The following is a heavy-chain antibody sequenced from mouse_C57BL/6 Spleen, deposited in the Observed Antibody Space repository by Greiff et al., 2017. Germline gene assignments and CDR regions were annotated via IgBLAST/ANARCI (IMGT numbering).Heavy chain of an antibody. Sequence: EVQRVESGGGLVKPGGSLKLSCAASGFTFSDYGMHWVRQAPEKGLEWVAYISSGSSTIYYADTVKGRFTISRDNAKNTLFLQMTSLRSEDTAMYYCAKPYDWYFDVWGTGTTVTVSS. J-gene: IGHJ1*03. CDR2: ISSGSSTI. D-gene: IGHD2-12*01. V-gene: IGHV5-17*01. CDR1: GFTFSDYG. CDR3: AKPYDWYFDV.